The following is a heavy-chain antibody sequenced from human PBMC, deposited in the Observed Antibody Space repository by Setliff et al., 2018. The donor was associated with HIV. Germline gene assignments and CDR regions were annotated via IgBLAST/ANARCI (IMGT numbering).Heavy chain of an antibody. CDR2: ISPYDLSE. CDR3: ARQLSNSLEC. Sequence: ASVKVSCKASGGTFSSYAISWVRQAPGQGPEWTGWISPYDLSERTSQRFRGRVTMTTDTSINAAYLDLSGLTSDDTAFYYCARQLSNSLECWGQGTPVTVSS. D-gene: IGHD1-1*01. J-gene: IGHJ4*02. V-gene: IGHV1-2*02. CDR1: GGTFSSYA.